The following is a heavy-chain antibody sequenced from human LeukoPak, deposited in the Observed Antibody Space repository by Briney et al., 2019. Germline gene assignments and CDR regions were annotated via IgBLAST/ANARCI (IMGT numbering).Heavy chain of an antibody. J-gene: IGHJ4*02. V-gene: IGHV3-30*03. CDR1: GFTFSSYG. Sequence: GGSLRLSCAASGFTFSSYGMHWVRQAPGKGLEWVAVIQNDASTRNYVDSVKGRFTISRDNSENTVFLQMDSLRVEDTAVHYCARELSQIVWGGLDYGGQGTLVSVSS. CDR3: ARELSQIVWGGLDY. CDR2: IQNDASTR. D-gene: IGHD2-21*01.